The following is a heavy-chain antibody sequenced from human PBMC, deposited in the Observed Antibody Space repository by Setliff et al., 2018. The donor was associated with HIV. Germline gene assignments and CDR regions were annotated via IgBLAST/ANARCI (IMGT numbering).Heavy chain of an antibody. D-gene: IGHD6-13*01. V-gene: IGHV4-4*07. Sequence: SETLSLTCNISGVSIPTNYWNWIRQPAGKGLEWIGRIYTSGSTNYNPSLKSRVTMSVDTSKNQFSLKLSSVTAADTAVYYCASSEQQLPLGYWGQGTLVTVSS. CDR2: IYTSGST. CDR1: GVSIPTNY. J-gene: IGHJ4*02. CDR3: ASSEQQLPLGY.